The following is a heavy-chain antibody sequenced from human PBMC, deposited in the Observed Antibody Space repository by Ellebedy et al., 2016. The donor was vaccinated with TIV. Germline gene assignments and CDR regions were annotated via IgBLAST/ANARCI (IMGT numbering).Heavy chain of an antibody. CDR1: GGSVSSTRYY. Sequence: MPGGSLRLSCSVSGGSVSSTRYYWAWIRQPPGKGLEYIGSVYYSGSPYYNPSFKSRVTVSVDTSKNQFSLNLGSVTAADTAVYYCARDPALPRGRFDTWGQGTLVTVSS. J-gene: IGHJ5*02. V-gene: IGHV4-39*07. CDR2: VYYSGSP. CDR3: ARDPALPRGRFDT.